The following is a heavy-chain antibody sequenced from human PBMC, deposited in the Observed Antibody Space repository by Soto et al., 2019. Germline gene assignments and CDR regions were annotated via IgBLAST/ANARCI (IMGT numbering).Heavy chain of an antibody. D-gene: IGHD6-19*01. V-gene: IGHV1-18*04. CDR2: ISVNNGKT. CDR1: GYTFTGYG. J-gene: IGHJ4*02. Sequence: QVQLVQSGVELKKPGASVNVSCKASGYTFTGYGISWVRQAPGQGLEWMGWISVNNGKTNYAQKFQGRVTMTTDTSTSTAYLELRRLSSDDTVVYYCFKVAREPWLVMEGYWGQGNLVSVSS. CDR3: FKVAREPWLVMEGY.